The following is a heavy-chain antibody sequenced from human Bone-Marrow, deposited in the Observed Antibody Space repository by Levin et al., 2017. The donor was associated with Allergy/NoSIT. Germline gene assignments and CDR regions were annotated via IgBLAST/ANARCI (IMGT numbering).Heavy chain of an antibody. CDR2: IYYIGTT. V-gene: IGHV4-30-4*01. D-gene: IGHD3-22*01. J-gene: IGHJ4*02. Sequence: SETLSLTCSVSGGSISHGHYYWSWIRQPPGKGLEWIGFIYYIGTTYFKPSLESRLAMSVDTSKNQFSLRLTSVPAADPAIYYCARTYYYDSAASYDFDFWGQGTLVTVSS. CDR1: GGSISHGHYY. CDR3: ARTYYYDSAASYDFDF.